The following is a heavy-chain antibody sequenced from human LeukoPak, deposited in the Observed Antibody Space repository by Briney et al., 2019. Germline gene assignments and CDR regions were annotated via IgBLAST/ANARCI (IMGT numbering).Heavy chain of an antibody. Sequence: SETLSLTCTVSGGSFSSGGYYWSWIGQHPGKGLEWIGYIYYSGSNDYNRSLKSRVTISVDTSKNQFSLKLSSVTAADTAVYYCASSGYDLGHDYWGQGTLVTVSS. J-gene: IGHJ4*02. CDR2: IYYSGSN. V-gene: IGHV4-31*03. CDR1: GGSFSSGGYY. D-gene: IGHD5-12*01. CDR3: ASSGYDLGHDY.